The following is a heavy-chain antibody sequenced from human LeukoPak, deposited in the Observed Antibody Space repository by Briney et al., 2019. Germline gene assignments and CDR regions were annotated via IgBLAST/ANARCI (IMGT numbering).Heavy chain of an antibody. CDR3: ANNIMGVPSDY. CDR2: ISYDGSNK. D-gene: IGHD2-8*01. CDR1: GFMFSSYG. J-gene: IGHJ4*02. Sequence: PGRSLRLSCAASGFMFSSYGLHWVRQAPGKGLEWVALISYDGSNKYYAESVKGRFTISRDNSKKTLYLQMNSLRGEDTAVYCCANNIMGVPSDYWGQGAQVTVSS. V-gene: IGHV3-30*18.